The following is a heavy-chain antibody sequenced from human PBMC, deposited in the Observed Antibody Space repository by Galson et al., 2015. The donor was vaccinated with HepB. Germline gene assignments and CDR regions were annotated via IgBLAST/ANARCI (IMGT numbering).Heavy chain of an antibody. CDR3: ARGRGFKYGYQRDAFDI. Sequence: SLRLSCAASGFTFDDYAMSWVRQVPGKGLEWVSGINWNGGSAGYADSVNGRFTISRDKAKNSLHLQMSSLGAEDTALYYCARGRGFKYGYQRDAFDIWGQGTVVTVSS. CDR1: GFTFDDYA. J-gene: IGHJ3*02. CDR2: INWNGGSA. D-gene: IGHD5-18*01. V-gene: IGHV3-20*04.